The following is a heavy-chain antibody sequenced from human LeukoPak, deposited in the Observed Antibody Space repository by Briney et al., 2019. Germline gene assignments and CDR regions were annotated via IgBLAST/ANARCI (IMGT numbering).Heavy chain of an antibody. V-gene: IGHV4-39*01. Sequence: PSETLSLTCTVSGGSISSNNYYWGWIHQPPGKGLEWIGSIYNSGSTYYNPSLKSRVTISVDTSKNQFALKLSSVTAADTAVYYCARDRSSYFDYWGQGTLVTVSS. D-gene: IGHD1-14*01. CDR1: GGSISSNNYY. CDR2: IYNSGST. CDR3: ARDRSSYFDY. J-gene: IGHJ4*02.